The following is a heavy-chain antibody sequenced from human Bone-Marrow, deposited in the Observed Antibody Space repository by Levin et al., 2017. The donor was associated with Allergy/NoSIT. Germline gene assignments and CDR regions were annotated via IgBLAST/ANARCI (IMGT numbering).Heavy chain of an antibody. CDR3: ARDQRRGYCSGGSCPNWFDP. J-gene: IGHJ5*02. CDR2: IYTSGST. Sequence: SQTLSLTCTVSGGSISSGSYYWSWIRQPAGKGLEWIGRIYTSGSTNYNPSLKSRVTISVDTSKNQFSLKLSSVTAADTAVYYCARDQRRGYCSGGSCPNWFDPWGQGTLVTVSS. CDR1: GGSISSGSYY. D-gene: IGHD2-15*01. V-gene: IGHV4-61*02.